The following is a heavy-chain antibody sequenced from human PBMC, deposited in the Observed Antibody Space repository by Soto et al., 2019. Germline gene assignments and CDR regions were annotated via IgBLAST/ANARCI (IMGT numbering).Heavy chain of an antibody. CDR3: ARFRGYCSGGTCHFADY. Sequence: KPSETLSLTCAVSGYSISTADWWGWIRQPPGKGLEWIGYIYYSGSTYYNPSLKSRITMSVDTSKNQYSLKLTSVTAVDTAVYYCARFRGYCSGGTCHFADYWGQGTLVTVSS. CDR1: GYSISTADW. V-gene: IGHV4-28*01. D-gene: IGHD2-15*01. CDR2: IYYSGST. J-gene: IGHJ4*02.